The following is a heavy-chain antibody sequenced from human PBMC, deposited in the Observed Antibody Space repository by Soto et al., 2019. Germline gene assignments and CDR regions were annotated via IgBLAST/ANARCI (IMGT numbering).Heavy chain of an antibody. J-gene: IGHJ6*02. Sequence: QLQLQESGPGLVKPSETLSLTCTVSGGSISSSSYYWGWIRQPPGKGLEWIGSIYYSGSTYYNPSLKSRVTISVDTSKNQFSLKLSSVTAADTAVYYCARDYGDYSFYYYGMDVWGQGTTVTVSS. V-gene: IGHV4-39*02. CDR3: ARDYGDYSFYYYGMDV. D-gene: IGHD4-17*01. CDR2: IYYSGST. CDR1: GGSISSSSYY.